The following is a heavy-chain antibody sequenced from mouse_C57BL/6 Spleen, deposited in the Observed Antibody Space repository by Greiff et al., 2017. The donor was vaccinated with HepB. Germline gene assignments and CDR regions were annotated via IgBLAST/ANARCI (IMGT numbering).Heavy chain of an antibody. CDR1: GYTFTSYW. D-gene: IGHD1-1*01. CDR3: ARDYGSSSGY. V-gene: IGHV1-61*01. J-gene: IGHJ3*01. Sequence: VKLQQPGAELVRPGSSVKLSCKASGYTFTSYWMDWVKQRPGQGLEWIGNIYPSDSETHYNQKFKDKATLTVDKSSSTAYMQLSSLTSEDSAVYYCARDYGSSSGYWGQGTLVTVSA. CDR2: IYPSDSET.